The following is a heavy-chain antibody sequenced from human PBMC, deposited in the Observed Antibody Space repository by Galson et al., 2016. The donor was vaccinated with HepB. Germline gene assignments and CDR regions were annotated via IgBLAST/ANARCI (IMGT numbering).Heavy chain of an antibody. CDR2: LDRDGGNT. J-gene: IGHJ4*02. Sequence: SLRLSCAASGFAFSGEWMHWVRQAPGKGLEWVGHLDRDGGNTIYADSVKGRLTITRDTAKNTPYLQMNSLRADDTAVYSCARVNGGNLDDWGQGTLVTVSS. D-gene: IGHD2-8*01. CDR3: ARVNGGNLDD. V-gene: IGHV3-74*01. CDR1: GFAFSGEW.